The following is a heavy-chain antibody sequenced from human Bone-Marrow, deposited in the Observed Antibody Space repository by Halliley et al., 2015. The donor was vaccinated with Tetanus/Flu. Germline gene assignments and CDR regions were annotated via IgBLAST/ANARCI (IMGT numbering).Heavy chain of an antibody. CDR1: GFTFRSYW. CDR2: ISTDGSHT. D-gene: IGHD3-10*01. J-gene: IGHJ6*02. CDR3: AREDYGDYYGMDV. Sequence: SLRLSCAASGFTFRSYWMHWVRQAPGKGLVWVSRISTDGSHTTYADSVKGRFTISRDNAKNTLYLQVNSLRAEDTAVYYCAREDYGDYYGMDVWGQGTTVIVSS. V-gene: IGHV3-74*01.